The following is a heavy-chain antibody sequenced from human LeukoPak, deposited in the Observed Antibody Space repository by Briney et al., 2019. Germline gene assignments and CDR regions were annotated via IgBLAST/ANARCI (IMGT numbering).Heavy chain of an antibody. V-gene: IGHV3-7*01. J-gene: IGHJ4*02. CDR1: GFTFSSYL. Sequence: GGALRLSCADSGFTFSSYLMSWVRPAPGKGVEWVANIKQDGSEKYYVDSVKGRFTISRDNAKNSLYLQMNSLRAEDTAVYYCARKVDRPGSPLYFDYWGQGTLVTVSS. D-gene: IGHD3-10*01. CDR2: IKQDGSEK. CDR3: ARKVDRPGSPLYFDY.